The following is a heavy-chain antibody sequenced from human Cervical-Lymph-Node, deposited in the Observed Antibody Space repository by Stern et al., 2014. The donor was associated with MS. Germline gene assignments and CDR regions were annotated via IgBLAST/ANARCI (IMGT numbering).Heavy chain of an antibody. CDR1: GYTFTSYD. V-gene: IGHV1-8*01. Sequence: DQLVESGAEVKKPGASVKVSCKASGYTFTSYDINWVRQGTGQGLEWMGWMNPYSGNAVYAKKFQGRVTMTRDTSTSTAYLELTSLRSEDTAVFYCARGRELLSLDYWGQGTLVTVSS. D-gene: IGHD1-26*01. J-gene: IGHJ4*02. CDR3: ARGRELLSLDY. CDR2: MNPYSGNA.